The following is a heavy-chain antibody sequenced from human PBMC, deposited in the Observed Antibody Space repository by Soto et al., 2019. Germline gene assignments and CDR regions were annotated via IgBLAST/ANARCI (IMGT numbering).Heavy chain of an antibody. V-gene: IGHV3-23*01. CDR1: GFTFSSYA. Sequence: PGGSLRLSFAASGFTFSSYAMSWVRQAPGKGLEWVSAISGSGGSTYYADSVKGRFTISRDNSKNTLYLQMNSLRAEDTAVYYCAKSLAILAAYYYGMDVWGQGTTVTVSS. CDR2: ISGSGGST. D-gene: IGHD3-9*01. J-gene: IGHJ6*02. CDR3: AKSLAILAAYYYGMDV.